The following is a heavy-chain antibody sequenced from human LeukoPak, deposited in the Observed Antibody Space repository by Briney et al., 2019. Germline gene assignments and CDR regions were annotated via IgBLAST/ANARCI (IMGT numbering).Heavy chain of an antibody. Sequence: ASVKVSCKASGYTFTSYGISWVRQAPGQGLEWMGWINPNSGGTNNAQKFQGRVTMTRDTSNSTAYMELSRLRSDDTAVYYCAREGLGIRGAFDIWGQGTMVTVSS. V-gene: IGHV1-2*02. D-gene: IGHD7-27*01. J-gene: IGHJ3*02. CDR3: AREGLGIRGAFDI. CDR1: GYTFTSYG. CDR2: INPNSGGT.